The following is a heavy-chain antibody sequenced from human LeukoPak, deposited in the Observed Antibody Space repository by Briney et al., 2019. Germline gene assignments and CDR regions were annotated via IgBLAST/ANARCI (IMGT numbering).Heavy chain of an antibody. CDR1: GFNFSTYC. J-gene: IGHJ6*02. Sequence: GGSLRLSCAASGFNFSTYCMNWIRQAPGKGLEWISHISSSRSLKYYADSVKGRFTISRDNAKNSLYLQMDSLRDEDTAVYYCARERVSPTFVVDVWGQGTSVTVFS. CDR2: ISSSRSLK. CDR3: ARERVSPTFVVDV. V-gene: IGHV3-48*02. D-gene: IGHD2/OR15-2a*01.